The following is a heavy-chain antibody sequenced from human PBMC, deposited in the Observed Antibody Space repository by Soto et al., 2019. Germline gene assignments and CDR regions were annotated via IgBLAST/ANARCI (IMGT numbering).Heavy chain of an antibody. D-gene: IGHD4-17*01. J-gene: IGHJ5*02. CDR1: GGTFSTYA. CDR2: IIPMSGRT. Sequence: QIQLVQSGAEVKKPGSSVKVSCKASGGTFSTYAISWVRQAPGQGREWMGGIIPMSGRTTYAQKFQDRVTLTADKSTTTAYMELSSLISEDTAVYYCALGSDYLFDPWGRGTLVTVSS. V-gene: IGHV1-69*06. CDR3: ALGSDYLFDP.